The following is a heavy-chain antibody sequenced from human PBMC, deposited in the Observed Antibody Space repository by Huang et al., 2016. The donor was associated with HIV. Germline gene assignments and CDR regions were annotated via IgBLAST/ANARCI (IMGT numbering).Heavy chain of an antibody. CDR3: ARRYNSRRDY. CDR2: INHSGNT. J-gene: IGHJ4*02. Sequence: QVQLEQWGAGLLKASEILSLTCAVYGGSFSGYYWNWLRQAPGKGLEWVGEINHSGNTNYNPSPKRRVNMSVDTSKSQFSLYLTSLSAADTGTYFCARRYNSRRDYWGRGTLVTVHS. V-gene: IGHV4-34*02. CDR1: GGSFSGYY. D-gene: IGHD3-22*01.